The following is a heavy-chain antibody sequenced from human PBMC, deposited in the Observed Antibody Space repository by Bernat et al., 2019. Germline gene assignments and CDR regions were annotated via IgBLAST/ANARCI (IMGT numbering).Heavy chain of an antibody. V-gene: IGHV3-15*07. CDR2: IKSKTDGGTT. J-gene: IGHJ4*02. Sequence: EVQLVESGGGLVKPGGSLRLSCAASGFTFSNAWMNWVRQAPGKGLELVGRIKSKTDGGTTDYAAPVKGRFTISRDDSKNTLYLQMNSLKTEDTAVYYCTTDLVGATLYYFDYWGQGTLVTVSS. CDR3: TTDLVGATLYYFDY. D-gene: IGHD1-26*01. CDR1: GFTFSNAW.